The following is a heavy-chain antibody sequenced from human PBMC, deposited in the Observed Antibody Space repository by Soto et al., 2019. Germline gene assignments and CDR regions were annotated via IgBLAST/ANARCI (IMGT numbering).Heavy chain of an antibody. CDR2: IYYSGST. J-gene: IGHJ4*02. Sequence: SETLSLTCTVSGAPITINYWSWIRQAPGKGLEWIGYIYYSGSTYYNPSLKSRVTVSVDTSKNQFSLNLRSVTAADTAVYYCARLPSRHLVDYWGQGTLVTVSS. CDR3: ARLPSRHLVDY. V-gene: IGHV4-59*08. D-gene: IGHD3-3*02. CDR1: GAPITINY.